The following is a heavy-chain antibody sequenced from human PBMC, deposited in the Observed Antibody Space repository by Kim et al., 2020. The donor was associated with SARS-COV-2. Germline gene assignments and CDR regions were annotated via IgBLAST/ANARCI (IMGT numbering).Heavy chain of an antibody. D-gene: IGHD6-13*01. CDR3: TTDGFRISAVLDL. J-gene: IGHJ5*02. CDR2: IRSKADGGTI. Sequence: GGSLRLSCAAPGITFSAAWVSWVRQAPGKGLEWVGRIRSKADGGTIDYAAPVKGRFTISRVDSIHTVFLQMNSLTSEDTGVYYCTTDGFRISAVLDLWGRGTLVTVSS. CDR1: GITFSAAW. V-gene: IGHV3-15*01.